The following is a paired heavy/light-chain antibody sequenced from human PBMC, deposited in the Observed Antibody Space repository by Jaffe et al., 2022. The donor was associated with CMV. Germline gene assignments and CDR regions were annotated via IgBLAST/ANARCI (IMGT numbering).Light chain of an antibody. Sequence: QSVLTQPPSASGTPGQRVTISCSGSSSNIGSNSVNWYQQLPGTAPKLLIYTNNQRPSGVPDRFSGSKSGSSASLAISGLQSEDEADYYCAAWDDSLGGPGWVFGGGTKLTVL. CDR1: SSNIGSNS. CDR3: AAWDDSLGGPGWV. V-gene: IGLV1-44*01. CDR2: TNN. J-gene: IGLJ3*02.
Heavy chain of an antibody. J-gene: IGHJ4*02. D-gene: IGHD6-13*01. Sequence: QLQLQESGPGLVKPSETLSLTCTVSGDSISTSTYFWGWIRQSPGKGLEWIGTIYYSGSTYYNPSLNSRVTISEDTSKNQFSLKLTSVTAADSAIYYCARQHGRGSVAAGGFDYWGQGALVTVSS. V-gene: IGHV4-39*01. CDR1: GDSISTSTYF. CDR2: IYYSGST. CDR3: ARQHGRGSVAAGGFDY.